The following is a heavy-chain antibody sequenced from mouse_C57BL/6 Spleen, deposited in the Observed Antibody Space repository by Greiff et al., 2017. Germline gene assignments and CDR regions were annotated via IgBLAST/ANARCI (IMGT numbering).Heavy chain of an antibody. Sequence: EVQLQQSGPELVKPGASVKISCKASGYSFTDYDMNWVKQSPGKSLEWIGVINPNYGTTNYNQTFKGKATLTVDQSSITDYMQLNRLTSEDSAVYCCARRDGYGDNALGDWGHGASVT. D-gene: IGHD2-3*01. CDR1: GYSFTDYD. J-gene: IGHJ4*01. V-gene: IGHV1-39*01. CDR2: INPNYGTT. CDR3: ARRDGYGDNALGD.